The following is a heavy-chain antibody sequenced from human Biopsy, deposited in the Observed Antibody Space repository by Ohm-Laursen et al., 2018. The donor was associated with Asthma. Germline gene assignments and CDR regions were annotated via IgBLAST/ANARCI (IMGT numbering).Heavy chain of an antibody. J-gene: IGHJ6*02. Sequence: TLSLTCSLSSGSGGYMRSGNYYWGWIRQPPGEGLEWIGSIYYSGTTYYNPSLESRVTVSADTSKNQFSLKLTSVTAADTAVYYCVRGSSSRHHGPFHYYYGLDVWGQGTTATVSS. CDR3: VRGSSSRHHGPFHYYYGLDV. CDR2: IYYSGTT. CDR1: SGSGGYMRSGNYY. V-gene: IGHV4-39*01. D-gene: IGHD6-13*01.